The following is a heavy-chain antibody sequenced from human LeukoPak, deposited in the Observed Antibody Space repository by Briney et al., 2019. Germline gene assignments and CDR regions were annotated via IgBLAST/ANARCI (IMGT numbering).Heavy chain of an antibody. J-gene: IGHJ4*02. Sequence: GASVKVSCKTSGYTFTNYDINWVRQATGQGLEWMGWINPKSGRTGYAQKFQGRVTFTRDTSASTAYMELSSLRSEDTAVYYCASPIAAAGFDYWGQGTLVTVSS. CDR1: GYTFTNYD. CDR2: INPKSGRT. V-gene: IGHV1-8*03. CDR3: ASPIAAAGFDY. D-gene: IGHD6-13*01.